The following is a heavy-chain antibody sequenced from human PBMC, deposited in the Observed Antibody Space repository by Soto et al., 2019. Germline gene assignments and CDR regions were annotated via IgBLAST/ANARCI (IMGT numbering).Heavy chain of an antibody. J-gene: IGHJ4*02. CDR2: AHHSGRT. CDR1: GDSMSISNW. V-gene: IGHV4-4*02. Sequence: QVQLQESGPGLLKPSGTLSLTCTVSGDSMSISNWWNWVRQPPGKGLEWIGEAHHSGRTNYNPSLKSRLTISVDRSQNLFSLQLTSVTAADTAVYFCARSEATALDFWGQGILVTVSS. CDR3: ARSEATALDF.